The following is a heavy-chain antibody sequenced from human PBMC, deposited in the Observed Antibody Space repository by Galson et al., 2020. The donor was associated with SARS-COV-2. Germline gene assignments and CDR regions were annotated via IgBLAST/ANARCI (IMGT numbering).Heavy chain of an antibody. V-gene: IGHV4-34*01. CDR2: INHSGST. CDR3: ARGRLRFLEWFPMGAFDI. J-gene: IGHJ3*02. CDR1: GGSFSGYY. Sequence: SETLSLTCAVYGGSFSGYYWSWIRQPPGKGLEWIGEINHSGSTNYNPSLKSRVTISVDTSKNQFSLKLSSVTAADTAVYYCARGRLRFLEWFPMGAFDIWGQGTMVTVSS. D-gene: IGHD3-3*01.